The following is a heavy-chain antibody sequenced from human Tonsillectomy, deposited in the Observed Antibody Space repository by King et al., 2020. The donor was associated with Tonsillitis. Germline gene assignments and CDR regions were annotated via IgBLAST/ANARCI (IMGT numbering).Heavy chain of an antibody. D-gene: IGHD5-18*01. V-gene: IGHV3-21*01. CDR2: ISSSSSHL. CDR1: GFTFSSYA. J-gene: IGHJ4*02. Sequence: VQLVESGGGLVKPGGSLRLSCAASGFTFSSYAMNWVRQAPGKGLEWVSSISSSSSHLYYADSVKGRFTISRDNAKNSLYLQMNSLRAEDTAVYYCARGYLDYFDYWGQGTLVTVSS. CDR3: ARGYLDYFDY.